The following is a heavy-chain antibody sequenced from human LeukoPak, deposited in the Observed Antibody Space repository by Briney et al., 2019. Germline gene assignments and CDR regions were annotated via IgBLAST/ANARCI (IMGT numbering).Heavy chain of an antibody. Sequence: QPGGSLRLSCAASGFTVSSNYMSWVRQAPGKGLEWVANIKRDGSEKYYVDSVKGRFTISRDNAKNSLYLQMNSLRAEDTAVYYCARTYSYDSGSYNNWGQGTLVIVSS. CDR2: IKRDGSEK. V-gene: IGHV3-7*05. J-gene: IGHJ4*02. CDR1: GFTVSSNY. CDR3: ARTYSYDSGSYNN. D-gene: IGHD3-10*01.